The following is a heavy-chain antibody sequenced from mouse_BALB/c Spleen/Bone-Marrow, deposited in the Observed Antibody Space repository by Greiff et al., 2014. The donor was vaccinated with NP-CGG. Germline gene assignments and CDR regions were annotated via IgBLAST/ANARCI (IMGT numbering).Heavy chain of an antibody. CDR3: ARSRMRYGAMDY. CDR1: GFTFSDYY. D-gene: IGHD2-10*02. CDR2: ISDGGNYS. Sequence: EVQVVESGGGLVKPGGSLKLSCAASGFTFSDYYIYWPRQTPEKRLEWVATISDGGNYSYYPDSVKGRFTISRDNAKNNLYLQMSSLKSGDTAMYYCARSRMRYGAMDYWGQGTSVTVFS. J-gene: IGHJ4*01. V-gene: IGHV5-4*02.